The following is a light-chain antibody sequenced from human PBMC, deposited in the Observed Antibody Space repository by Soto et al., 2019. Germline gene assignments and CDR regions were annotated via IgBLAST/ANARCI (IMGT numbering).Light chain of an antibody. V-gene: IGLV2-14*01. Sequence: QSVLAQPASVSGSPGQSITISCTGTSSDVGLYDYVSWYRQHPGKAPQLMIYAVSNRPSGVSNRFSASKSDNTASLFISGLQAEDEADYYCSSYTSDSSYVFGSAPKVTVL. CDR1: SSDVGLYDY. J-gene: IGLJ1*01. CDR3: SSYTSDSSYV. CDR2: AVS.